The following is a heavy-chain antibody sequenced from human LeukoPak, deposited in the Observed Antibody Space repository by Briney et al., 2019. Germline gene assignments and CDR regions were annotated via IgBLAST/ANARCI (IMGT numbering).Heavy chain of an antibody. CDR2: ISSSSSYI. Sequence: PGGSLRLSCAASGFTFSSYTMNWVRQAPGKGLEWVSSISSSSSYIYYADSVKGRFTISRDYAKNSLYLQMNSLRAEDTAVYYCARDAEYSSSLTEWGQGTLVTVSS. J-gene: IGHJ4*02. V-gene: IGHV3-21*01. D-gene: IGHD6-13*01. CDR3: ARDAEYSSSLTE. CDR1: GFTFSSYT.